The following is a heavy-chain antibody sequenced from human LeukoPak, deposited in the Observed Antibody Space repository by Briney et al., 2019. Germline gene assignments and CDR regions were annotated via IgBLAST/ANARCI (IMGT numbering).Heavy chain of an antibody. V-gene: IGHV4-39*01. Sequence: PSETLSLTCIVSGDSISSTTYYWGWIRQPPGKGLEWIGNIYYSGSTSYNPSLKSRVTISVDTAKNQFSLKLSSVTAADTALYYCARHGKYSSAWYNHYYYYMDVWGTGATVTVSS. D-gene: IGHD6-19*01. J-gene: IGHJ6*03. CDR1: GDSISSTTYY. CDR2: IYYSGST. CDR3: ARHGKYSSAWYNHYYYYMDV.